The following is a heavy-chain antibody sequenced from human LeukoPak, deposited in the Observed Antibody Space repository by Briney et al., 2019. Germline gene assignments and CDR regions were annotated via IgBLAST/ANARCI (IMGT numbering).Heavy chain of an antibody. CDR2: INPNSGGT. CDR1: GYTFTGYY. V-gene: IGHV1-2*02. CDR3: ARDNSGYDSSGYYLRY. J-gene: IGHJ4*02. Sequence: AASVKVSCKASGYTFTGYYMHWVRQAPGQGLEWMGWINPNSGGTNYAQKFQGRVTMTRDTSISTAYMELSRLRSDDTAVYYCARDNSGYDSSGYYLRYCGQGTLVTVSS. D-gene: IGHD3-22*01.